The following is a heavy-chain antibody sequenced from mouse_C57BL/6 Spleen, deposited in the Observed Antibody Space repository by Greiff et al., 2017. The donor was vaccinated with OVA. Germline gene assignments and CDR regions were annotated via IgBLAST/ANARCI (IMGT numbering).Heavy chain of an antibody. V-gene: IGHV1-74*01. CDR3: AIPITTVVAFDY. CDR1: GSTFTSYC. Sequence: QFPLQQPWAYLFKPGASVPVSFTASGSTFTSYCMHWLTQTPGHGLEWIGRIHPSDSDTNYNQKFKGKATLTVDKSSSTAYMQLSSLTSEDSAVYYCAIPITTVVAFDYWGQGTTLTVSS. J-gene: IGHJ2*01. D-gene: IGHD1-1*01. CDR2: IHPSDSDT.